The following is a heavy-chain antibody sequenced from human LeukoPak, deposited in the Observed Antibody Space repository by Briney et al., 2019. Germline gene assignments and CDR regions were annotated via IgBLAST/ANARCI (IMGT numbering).Heavy chain of an antibody. D-gene: IGHD6-13*01. CDR1: GDSINTYY. V-gene: IGHV4-4*07. J-gene: IGHJ6*03. CDR3: ARDRVGQQLVGRKYYYYYMDV. Sequence: PSETLSLTCSVSGDSINTYYWSWVRQSAGKGLEWIGRIYASWNSNYNPSLKSRVTISVDMSKNQVSLKLSSVTAADTAVYYCARDRVGQQLVGRKYYYYYMDVWGKGTTVTISS. CDR2: IYASWNS.